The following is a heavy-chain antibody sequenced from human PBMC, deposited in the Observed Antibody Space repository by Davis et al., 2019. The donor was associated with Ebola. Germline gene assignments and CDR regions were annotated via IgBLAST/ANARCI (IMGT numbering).Heavy chain of an antibody. D-gene: IGHD4-17*01. Sequence: PGGSLRLSCTASGFTFGDYAMSWFRQAPGKGLEWVGFIRSKAYGGTTEYAASVKGRFTISRDDSKSIAYLQMNSLKTEDTAVYYCTSPTVTNYYYYGMDVWGQGTTVTVSS. J-gene: IGHJ6*02. CDR3: TSPTVTNYYYYGMDV. CDR1: GFTFGDYA. CDR2: IRSKAYGGTT. V-gene: IGHV3-49*03.